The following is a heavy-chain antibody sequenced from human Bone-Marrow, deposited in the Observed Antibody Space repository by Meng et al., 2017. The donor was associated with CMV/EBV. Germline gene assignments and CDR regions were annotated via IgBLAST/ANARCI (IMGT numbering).Heavy chain of an antibody. CDR2: IRYDGSNK. Sequence: GESLKISCAASGLTFSSYGMHWVRQAPGKGLEWVAFIRYDGSNKYYADSVKGRFTISRDNSKNTLYLQMNSLRAEDTAVYYCAKEGIRGGRGPFFDYWGQGTLVTVSS. D-gene: IGHD3-3*02. V-gene: IGHV3-30*02. J-gene: IGHJ4*02. CDR1: GLTFSSYG. CDR3: AKEGIRGGRGPFFDY.